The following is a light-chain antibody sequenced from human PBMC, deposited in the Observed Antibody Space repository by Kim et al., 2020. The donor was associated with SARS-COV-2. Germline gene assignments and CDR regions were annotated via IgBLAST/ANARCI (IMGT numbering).Light chain of an antibody. J-gene: IGLJ2*01. V-gene: IGLV3-19*01. CDR3: NSRDSNDNVV. CDR1: ALKSYS. CDR2: GKN. Sequence: VAFGQPVQITCQGGALKSYSATRDRLKPGQAPVLVIYGKNNRPSGIPDRFSGSSSGNTASLTITGTQAGDEADYYCNSRDSNDNVVFGGGTQLTVL.